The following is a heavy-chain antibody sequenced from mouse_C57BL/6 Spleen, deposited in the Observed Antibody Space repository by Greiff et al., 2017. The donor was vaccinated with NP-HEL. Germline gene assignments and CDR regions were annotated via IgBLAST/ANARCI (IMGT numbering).Heavy chain of an antibody. CDR2: IDPSDSYT. Sequence: QVQLQQPGAELVMPGASVKLSCKASGYTFTSYWMHWVKQRPGQGLEWIGEIDPSDSYTNYNQKFKGKSTLTVDKSSSTAYMQLSSLTSEDSAVYYCARRDYGNEDYFDYWGQGTTLTVSS. J-gene: IGHJ2*01. CDR1: GYTFTSYW. V-gene: IGHV1-69*01. D-gene: IGHD2-1*01. CDR3: ARRDYGNEDYFDY.